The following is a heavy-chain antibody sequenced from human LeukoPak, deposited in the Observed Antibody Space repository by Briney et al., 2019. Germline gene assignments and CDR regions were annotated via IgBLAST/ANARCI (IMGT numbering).Heavy chain of an antibody. Sequence: GSLTLSCAASGFGLSRYWVHWVRQAAGTGLEWVSRIYRDGSTTDYADSVKGRFSISRDNSKNTLYLDMNSLRAGDTAVYYCARERDDYDDPGPLDYWGQGTLVTVSS. V-gene: IGHV3-74*01. D-gene: IGHD4-17*01. J-gene: IGHJ4*02. CDR2: IYRDGSTT. CDR1: GFGLSRYW. CDR3: ARERDDYDDPGPLDY.